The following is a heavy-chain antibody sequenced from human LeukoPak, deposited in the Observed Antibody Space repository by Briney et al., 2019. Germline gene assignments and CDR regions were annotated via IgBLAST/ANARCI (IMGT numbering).Heavy chain of an antibody. CDR1: GFTFSSYS. V-gene: IGHV3-48*01. J-gene: IGHJ4*02. CDR2: ISSSSSTI. CDR3: ARGVLVTMVRGVPFDY. D-gene: IGHD3-10*01. Sequence: GGSLRLSCAASGFTFSSYSMNWVRQAPGKGLEWVSYISSSSSTIYYADSVKGRFTISRDNAKNSLYLQMNSLRAEDTAVYYCARGVLVTMVRGVPFDYWGQGTLVTVSS.